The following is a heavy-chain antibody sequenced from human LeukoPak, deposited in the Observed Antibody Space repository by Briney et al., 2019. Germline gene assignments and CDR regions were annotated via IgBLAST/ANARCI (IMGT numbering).Heavy chain of an antibody. CDR3: ARANYGSYYFDY. J-gene: IGHJ4*02. CDR2: IYYSGST. Sequence: PSETLSLTCTVSGGSISSYYWSWIRQPPGKGLEWIGYIYYSGSTNYNPSLKSRVTISVDRSKNQFSLKLSSVTAADTAVYYCARANYGSYYFDYWGQGTLVTVSS. V-gene: IGHV4-59*12. D-gene: IGHD3-10*01. CDR1: GGSISSYY.